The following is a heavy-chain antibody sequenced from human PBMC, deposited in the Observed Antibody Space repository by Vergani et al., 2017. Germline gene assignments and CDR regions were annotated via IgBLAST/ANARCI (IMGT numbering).Heavy chain of an antibody. V-gene: IGHV3-21*04. Sequence: EVQMVESGGGLVKPGGSLRLSCVASGFTFSHYSMNWVRQAPGKGLEWVSSISGNNDDVYYADSVKGRFTISRDNAKNSLYLQMNSLRADDTAVYYCANGGGYYGSGAWDYWGQGTLVTVSS. CDR1: GFTFSHYS. CDR2: ISGNNDDV. J-gene: IGHJ4*02. D-gene: IGHD3-10*01. CDR3: ANGGGYYGSGAWDY.